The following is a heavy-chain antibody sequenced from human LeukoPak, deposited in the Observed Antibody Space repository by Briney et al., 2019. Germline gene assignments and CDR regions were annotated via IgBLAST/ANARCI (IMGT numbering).Heavy chain of an antibody. D-gene: IGHD6-13*01. CDR3: ATFRAAAGTRYYYYGMDV. J-gene: IGHJ6*02. Sequence: ASVKVSCKVSGYTLTELSMHWVRQAPGKGLEWMGGFDPEVGETIYAQKFQGRVTMTEDTSTDTAYMELSSLRSEDTAVYYCATFRAAAGTRYYYYGMDVWGQGTTVTVSS. CDR2: FDPEVGET. CDR1: GYTLTELS. V-gene: IGHV1-24*01.